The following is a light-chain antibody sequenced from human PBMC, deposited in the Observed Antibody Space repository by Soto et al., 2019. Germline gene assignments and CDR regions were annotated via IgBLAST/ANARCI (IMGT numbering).Light chain of an antibody. CDR1: SNDVGRYNL. CDR2: EAT. Sequence: QSALTQPASVSGSPEQSITISCTGTSNDVGRYNLVSWYQQHPGKAPKVMIYEATKRPSGVSNRFSGSKSGNTASLTISGLQAEDEADYYCCAHAGSGTVVFGGGTKLTVL. J-gene: IGLJ3*02. CDR3: CAHAGSGTVV. V-gene: IGLV2-23*01.